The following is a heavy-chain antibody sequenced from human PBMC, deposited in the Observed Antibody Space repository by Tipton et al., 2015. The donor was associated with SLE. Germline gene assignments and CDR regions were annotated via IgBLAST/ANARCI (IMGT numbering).Heavy chain of an antibody. CDR1: GGSISSSSYY. CDR2: IYYSGNT. Sequence: TLSLTCTVSGGSISSSSYYWGWIRQPPGKGLEWIGSIYYSGNTYYNPSLKSRVTISVDTSKNQFSLKLSSVTAADTAVYYCASITRGGADDYWGQGTLVTVSS. D-gene: IGHD1-14*01. J-gene: IGHJ4*02. V-gene: IGHV4-39*01. CDR3: ASITRGGADDY.